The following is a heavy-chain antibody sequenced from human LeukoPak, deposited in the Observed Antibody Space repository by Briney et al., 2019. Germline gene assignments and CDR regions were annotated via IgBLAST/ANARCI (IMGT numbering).Heavy chain of an antibody. Sequence: SETLSLTCTVSGGSLSGYYWSWIRQPPGKGLEWIGFINDSGSTKCNPSLKSRVTISVDTSKTQFSLKVSSVTAADTAVYYCARRAYFDYWGQGALVTVSS. V-gene: IGHV4-59*01. J-gene: IGHJ4*02. CDR3: ARRAYFDY. CDR1: GGSLSGYY. CDR2: INDSGST.